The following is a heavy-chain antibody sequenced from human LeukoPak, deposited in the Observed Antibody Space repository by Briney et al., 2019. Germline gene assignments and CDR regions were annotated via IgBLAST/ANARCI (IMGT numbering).Heavy chain of an antibody. D-gene: IGHD3-10*01. CDR3: ASWYYYGSGSYYTDYYFDY. Sequence: ASVKVSCKASGYTFTGYYMHWVRQAPGQGLEWMGWINPNSGGTNYAQKFQGRVTMTRDTSISTAYMELSRLGSDDTAVYYCASWYYYGSGSYYTDYYFDYWGQGTLVTVSS. CDR1: GYTFTGYY. J-gene: IGHJ4*02. CDR2: INPNSGGT. V-gene: IGHV1-2*02.